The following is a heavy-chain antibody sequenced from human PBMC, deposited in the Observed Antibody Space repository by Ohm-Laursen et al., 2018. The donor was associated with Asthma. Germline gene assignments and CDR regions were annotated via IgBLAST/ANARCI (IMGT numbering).Heavy chain of an antibody. Sequence: SLRLPCSASGFTLSSYAMHWVRQAPGKGLEYVSASSSNGGSTYYADSVKGRFTSSRDNSKNTLYLQMGSLRAEDMAVYYCASPQTYTAMPLFYWGQGTLVTVSS. CDR3: ASPQTYTAMPLFY. D-gene: IGHD5-18*01. CDR2: SSSNGGST. J-gene: IGHJ4*02. V-gene: IGHV3-64*02. CDR1: GFTLSSYA.